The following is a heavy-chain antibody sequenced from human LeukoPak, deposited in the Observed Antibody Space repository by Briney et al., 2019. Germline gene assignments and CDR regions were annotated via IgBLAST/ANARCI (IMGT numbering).Heavy chain of an antibody. CDR1: GGSISSYF. CDR2: IYSSGSF. V-gene: IGHV4-4*07. D-gene: IGHD6-19*01. CDR3: ARSGGSSSGSLGLWYSDI. Sequence: SETLSLTCTVSGGSISSYFWTWIRQPAGRGLEWIGHIYSSGSFKYNPSLKSRVTMSIDTSKNQLSLKLNSVTAADTAVYYCARSGGSSSGSLGLWYSDIWGQGTMVTVSS. J-gene: IGHJ3*02.